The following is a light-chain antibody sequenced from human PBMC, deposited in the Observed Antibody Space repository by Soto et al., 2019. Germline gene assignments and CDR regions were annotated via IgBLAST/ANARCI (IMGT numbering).Light chain of an antibody. Sequence: QSVLTQPPSASGTPGQRVIISCSGSSSNIGTNTVNWYHHLPGAAPKLLIYGDDQRPAGVPDRISASKSGTSASLAITGLQPEYEADFYCAVWDNSLKGWVFGGGTKLTVL. CDR2: GDD. V-gene: IGLV1-44*01. CDR1: SSNIGTNT. J-gene: IGLJ3*02. CDR3: AVWDNSLKGWV.